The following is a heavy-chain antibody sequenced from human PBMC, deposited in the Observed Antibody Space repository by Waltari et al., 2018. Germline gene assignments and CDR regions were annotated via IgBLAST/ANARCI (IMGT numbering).Heavy chain of an antibody. CDR1: GGSISSGSYY. D-gene: IGHD1-7*01. Sequence: QVQLQESGPGLVKPSQTLSLTCTVSGGSISSGSYYWSWIRPPAGKGLEWIGYIDTLGSTNHNPSPKSRVTISVDTSKNQFSLKLSSVTAADTAVYYCARLPITGTGGYFDYWGQGTLVTVSS. CDR3: ARLPITGTGGYFDY. J-gene: IGHJ4*02. V-gene: IGHV4-61*09. CDR2: IDTLGST.